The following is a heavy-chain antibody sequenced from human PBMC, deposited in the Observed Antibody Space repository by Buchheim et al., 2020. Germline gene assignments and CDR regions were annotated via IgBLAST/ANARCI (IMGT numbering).Heavy chain of an antibody. CDR1: GFTFSSYW. V-gene: IGHV3-7*03. D-gene: IGHD2-2*01. CDR2: IKQDGSEK. Sequence: EVQLVESGGGLVQPGGSLRLSCAASGFTFSSYWMSWVRQAPGKGLEWVANIKQDGSEKYYVDSVKGRFTISRDNAKNSLDLQMNSLRAEDTAVYYCARDSKYQLLKNYYGMDVWGQGTT. CDR3: ARDSKYQLLKNYYGMDV. J-gene: IGHJ6*02.